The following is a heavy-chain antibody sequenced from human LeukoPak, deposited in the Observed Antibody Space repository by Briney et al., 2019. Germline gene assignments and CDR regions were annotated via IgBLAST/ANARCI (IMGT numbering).Heavy chain of an antibody. CDR2: IKQDGSEK. J-gene: IGHJ4*02. V-gene: IGHV3-7*04. Sequence: GGSLRLSCAVSGFTFSSYWMSWVRQAPGKGLEWVANIKQDGSEKYYVDSVKGRFTISRDNAKNSLYLQMNSLRAEDTAVYYCARDFDWLFDYWGQGTLVTVSS. CDR1: GFTFSSYW. CDR3: ARDFDWLFDY. D-gene: IGHD3-9*01.